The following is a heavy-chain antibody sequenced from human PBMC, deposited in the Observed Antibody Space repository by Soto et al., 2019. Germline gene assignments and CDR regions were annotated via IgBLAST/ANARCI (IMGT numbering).Heavy chain of an antibody. CDR3: ARVLAVAGTGAYWYFDL. J-gene: IGHJ2*01. V-gene: IGHV1-8*01. CDR1: GYTFTSYD. D-gene: IGHD6-19*01. Sequence: QVQLVQSGAEVKKPGASVKVSCKASGYTFTSYDINWVRQATGQGLEWMGWMNPNRGNTGYAQKFQGRVTMTRNTSISTAYMELSSLRSEDTAVYYCARVLAVAGTGAYWYFDLWGRGTLVTVSS. CDR2: MNPNRGNT.